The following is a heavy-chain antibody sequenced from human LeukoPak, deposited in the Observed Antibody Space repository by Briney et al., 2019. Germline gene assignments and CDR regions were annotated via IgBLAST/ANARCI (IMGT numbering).Heavy chain of an antibody. CDR2: IYYTGST. V-gene: IGHV4-59*02. Sequence: SETLSLTCTVSGGSVSDYYWSWIRQSPGKGLEWIGYIYYTGSTSYNPSPRSRVTMSADTSKDQFSLQLSPVTAADTAVYYCARDSGTTGEVKFDPWGQGTLVTVSS. CDR3: ARDSGTTGEVKFDP. J-gene: IGHJ5*02. D-gene: IGHD3-10*01. CDR1: GGSVSDYY.